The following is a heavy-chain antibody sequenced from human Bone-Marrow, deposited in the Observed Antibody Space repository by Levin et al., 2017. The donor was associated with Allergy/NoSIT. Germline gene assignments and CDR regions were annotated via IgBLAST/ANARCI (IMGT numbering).Heavy chain of an antibody. Sequence: NTSETLSLTCSVSGVSISSHYWSWIRQPPGKGLEWIGYSYYSGSTNSNPSLKSRVTILVDTSKNQFSLRLSSVTAADTAMYYCARLRREVLSSPPYYFYGMDVWGQGTTVTVSS. CDR1: GVSISSHY. D-gene: IGHD3-10*01. V-gene: IGHV4-59*08. CDR2: SYYSGST. J-gene: IGHJ6*02. CDR3: ARLRREVLSSPPYYFYGMDV.